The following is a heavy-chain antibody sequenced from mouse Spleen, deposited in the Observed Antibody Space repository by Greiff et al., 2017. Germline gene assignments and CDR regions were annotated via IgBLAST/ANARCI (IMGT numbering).Heavy chain of an antibody. Sequence: VQLQQSGPGLVKPSQSLSLTCSVTGYSITSGYYWNWIRQFPGNKLEWMGYISYDGSNNYNPSLKNRISITRDTSKNQFFLKLNSVTTEDTATYYCARVGHYFDYWGQGTTLTVSS. J-gene: IGHJ2*01. V-gene: IGHV3-6*01. CDR1: GYSITSGYY. CDR3: ARVGHYFDY. CDR2: ISYDGSN.